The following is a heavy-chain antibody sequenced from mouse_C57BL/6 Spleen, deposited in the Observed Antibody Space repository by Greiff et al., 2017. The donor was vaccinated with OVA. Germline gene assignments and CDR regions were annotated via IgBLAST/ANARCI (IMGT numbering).Heavy chain of an antibody. CDR3: ARELLRDFDY. Sequence: QVHVKQPGAELVMPGASVKLSCKASGYTFTSYWMHWVKQRPGQGLEWIGEIDPSDSYTNYNQKFKGKSTLTVDKSSSTAYMQLSSLTSEDSAVYYCARELLRDFDYWGQGTTLTVSS. CDR2: IDPSDSYT. D-gene: IGHD1-1*01. V-gene: IGHV1-69*01. J-gene: IGHJ2*01. CDR1: GYTFTSYW.